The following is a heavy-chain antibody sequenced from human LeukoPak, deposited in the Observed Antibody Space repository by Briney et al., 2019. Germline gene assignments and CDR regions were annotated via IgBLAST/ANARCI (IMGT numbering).Heavy chain of an antibody. J-gene: IGHJ3*01. CDR2: IRFDGGDT. CDR3: AKEIDGFDV. V-gene: IGHV3-74*01. Sequence: GGSLRLSCAASGFTFNNYWMHWVRQAPGRGLVWVSSIRFDGGDTAYADSAKGRFTIARDNAKNTMFLQMNSLRAEDTAVYYCAKEIDGFDVWGQGTLVTVSS. CDR1: GFTFNNYW.